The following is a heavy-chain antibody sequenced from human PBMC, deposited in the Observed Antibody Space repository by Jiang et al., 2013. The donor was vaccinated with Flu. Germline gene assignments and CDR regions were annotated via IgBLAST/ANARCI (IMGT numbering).Heavy chain of an antibody. CDR3: ARLYLGEMATIVFDY. D-gene: IGHD5-24*01. CDR2: LILVTLIP. V-gene: IGHV5-10-1*01. Sequence: EWMGGLILVTLIPTTAAFQGHVTISADKSISTAYLQWSSLKASDTAMYYCARLYLGEMATIVFDYWGQGTLVTVSS. J-gene: IGHJ4*02.